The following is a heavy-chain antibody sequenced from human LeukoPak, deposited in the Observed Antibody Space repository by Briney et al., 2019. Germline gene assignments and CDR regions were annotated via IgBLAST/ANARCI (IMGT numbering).Heavy chain of an antibody. CDR2: VNPNSGGT. Sequence: ASVKVSCKASGYTFTGYYMHWVRQAPGQGLEGVGWVNPNSGGTNYAQKFQGRVTMTRDTSISTAYMELSRLRSDDPAVYYCASDSMDYYDSSGYVTFDCWGQGTLVTVSS. CDR3: ASDSMDYYDSSGYVTFDC. CDR1: GYTFTGYY. J-gene: IGHJ4*02. V-gene: IGHV1-2*02. D-gene: IGHD3-22*01.